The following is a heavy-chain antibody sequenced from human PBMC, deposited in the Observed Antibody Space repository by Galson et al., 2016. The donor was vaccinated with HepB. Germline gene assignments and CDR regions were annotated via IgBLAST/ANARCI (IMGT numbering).Heavy chain of an antibody. CDR1: GFTFRNYG. CDR3: ATDVGTAVAGRWDDPFYI. J-gene: IGHJ3*02. V-gene: IGHV3-23*01. Sequence: SLRLSCAASGFTFRNYGMTWVRQAPGKGLEVVSSISRSGDSTDYADSVKGRDSVKGRFTISRDDSKNTLYLQMNSLRTEETAVYYCATDVGTAVAGRWDDPFYIWGQGTKVTVSS. CDR2: ISRSGDST. D-gene: IGHD6-19*01.